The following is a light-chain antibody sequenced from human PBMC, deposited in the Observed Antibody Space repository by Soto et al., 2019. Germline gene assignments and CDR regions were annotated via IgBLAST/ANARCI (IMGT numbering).Light chain of an antibody. CDR3: GAWDSSLSAYV. V-gene: IGLV1-40*01. CDR2: GNT. CDR1: SSNIGAGSG. Sequence: QSVLTQPPSVSGAPGESVTISCAGSSSNIGAGSGVHWYQQLPGTAPKLLINGNTNRPSGVPDRFSGSKSGTSATLGITGLQTGDEADYYCGAWDSSLSAYVFGTGTKLTVL. J-gene: IGLJ1*01.